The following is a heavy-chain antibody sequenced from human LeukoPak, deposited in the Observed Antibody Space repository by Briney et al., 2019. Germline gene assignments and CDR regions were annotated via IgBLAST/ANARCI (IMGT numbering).Heavy chain of an antibody. CDR1: GFTFSNYA. CDR2: INGRSVNT. Sequence: GGSLRLSCAASGFTFSNYAMAWVRQAPGKGLEWVSTINGRSVNTYYADFAKGRFTISRDYSKNTVYLQMNSLRAEDTAVYYCAKDLLKWAKGDYFDYWGQGTLVTVSS. CDR3: AKDLLKWAKGDYFDY. V-gene: IGHV3-23*01. D-gene: IGHD1-26*01. J-gene: IGHJ4*02.